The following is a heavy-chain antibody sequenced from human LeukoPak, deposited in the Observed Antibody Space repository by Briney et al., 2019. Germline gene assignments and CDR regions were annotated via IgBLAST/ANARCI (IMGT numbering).Heavy chain of an antibody. V-gene: IGHV4-34*01. J-gene: IGHJ4*02. CDR3: ARDNVLWFGEQYFDY. CDR1: GGSFSGYY. Sequence: SETLSLTCAVYGGSFSGYYWSWIRQPPGKGLEWIGEINHSGSTNYNPSLKSRVTISVDTSKNQFSLKLSSVTAADTAVYYCARDNVLWFGEQYFDYWGQGTLVTVSS. CDR2: INHSGST. D-gene: IGHD3-10*01.